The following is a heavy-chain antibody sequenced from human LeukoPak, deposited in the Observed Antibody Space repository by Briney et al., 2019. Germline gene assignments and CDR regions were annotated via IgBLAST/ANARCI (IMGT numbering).Heavy chain of an antibody. D-gene: IGHD3-22*01. CDR2: IIPIFGTA. Sequence: GASVKVSCKASGYTFTNYHINWVRQAPGQGLEWMGGIIPIFGTANYAQKFQGRVTITADESTSTAYMELSSLRSEDTAVYYCARNVASYYDSSGSNPTGWFDPWGQGTLVTVSS. J-gene: IGHJ5*02. CDR3: ARNVASYYDSSGSNPTGWFDP. V-gene: IGHV1-69*13. CDR1: GYTFTNYH.